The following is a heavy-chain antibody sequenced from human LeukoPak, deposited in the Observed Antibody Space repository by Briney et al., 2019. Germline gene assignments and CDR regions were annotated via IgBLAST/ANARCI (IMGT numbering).Heavy chain of an antibody. Sequence: PPGGSLRLSCAASGFTFSSYAMSWVRQAPGKGLEWVSAISGSGGSTYYADSVKGRFTISRDNSKNTLYLQMNSLRAEDTAVYYCAKDHSGGDSWYFDSWGQGTLVTVSS. D-gene: IGHD2-21*01. CDR1: GFTFSSYA. V-gene: IGHV3-23*01. CDR3: AKDHSGGDSWYFDS. J-gene: IGHJ4*02. CDR2: ISGSGGST.